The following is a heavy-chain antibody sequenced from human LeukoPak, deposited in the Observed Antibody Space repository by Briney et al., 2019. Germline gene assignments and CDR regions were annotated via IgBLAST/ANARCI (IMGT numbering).Heavy chain of an antibody. CDR1: GYTFTDYY. V-gene: IGHV1-69-2*01. CDR2: VDPEDGET. J-gene: IGHJ3*02. Sequence: ASVKISCKVSGYTFTDYYMHWVQQAPGKGLEWMGLVDPEDGETIYAEKFQGRVTITADTSTDTAYMELSSLRSEDTAVYYCATDMNYISGQNYWGNPLPSCDIWGQGTMVTVSS. D-gene: IGHD6-19*01. CDR3: ATDMNYISGQNYWGNPLPSCDI.